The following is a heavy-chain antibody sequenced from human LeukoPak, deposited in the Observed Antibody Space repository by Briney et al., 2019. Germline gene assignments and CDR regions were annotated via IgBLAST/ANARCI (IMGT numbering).Heavy chain of an antibody. CDR3: ARGGSRHPSPEDY. CDR2: IKQDGSEK. CDR1: GFTFSIYW. V-gene: IGHV3-7*03. D-gene: IGHD1-1*01. Sequence: GGSLRLSCGASGFTFSIYWMSWVRQAPGKGLEWVANIKQDGSEKNYVDSVKGRFTISRDNAKNSLYLQMSSLRAEDTAVYYCARGGSRHPSPEDYWGRGTLVTVSS. J-gene: IGHJ4*02.